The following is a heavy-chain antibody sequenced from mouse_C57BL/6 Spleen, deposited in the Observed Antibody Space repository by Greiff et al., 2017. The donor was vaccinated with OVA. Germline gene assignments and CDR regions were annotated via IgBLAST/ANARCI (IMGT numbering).Heavy chain of an antibody. D-gene: IGHD1-1*01. J-gene: IGHJ2*01. Sequence: VQLQQSGAELVRPGASVKLSCTASGFNIKDDYMHWVKQRPEQGPEWIGWIDPENGDTEYASKFQGKATITADTSSNTAYLQLSSLTSEDTAVYYCTTGYYGSSYGGQGTTLTVSS. CDR3: TTGYYGSSY. CDR1: GFNIKDDY. CDR2: IDPENGDT. V-gene: IGHV14-4*01.